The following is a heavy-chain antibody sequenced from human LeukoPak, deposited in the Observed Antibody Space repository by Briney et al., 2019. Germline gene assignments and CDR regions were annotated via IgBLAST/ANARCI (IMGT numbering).Heavy chain of an antibody. V-gene: IGHV3-33*08. CDR3: ARDLSRWFGELED. Sequence: GGSLRLSCAASGFTFSSYGMHWVRQAPGKGLEWVAAIWYGGSNKYYADSVKGRFTISRDNSKNTLYLQMNSLRAEDTAVYYCARDLSRWFGELEDWGQGTLVTVSS. CDR2: IWYGGSNK. J-gene: IGHJ4*02. CDR1: GFTFSSYG. D-gene: IGHD3-10*01.